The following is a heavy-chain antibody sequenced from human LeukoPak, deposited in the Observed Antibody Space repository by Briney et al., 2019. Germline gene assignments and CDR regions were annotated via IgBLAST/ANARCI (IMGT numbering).Heavy chain of an antibody. CDR1: GFTFSSYW. D-gene: IGHD4-23*01. CDR3: ARGGLVSVDY. CDR2: INTAGSST. V-gene: IGHV3-74*01. Sequence: GGSLRLSSAASGFTFSSYWMRWVRQAPGKGLVWVSRINTAGSSTSYADSVKGRFTISRDNAKNTLYLQMNSLRAEDTAVYYCARGGLVSVDYWGQGTLVTVSS. J-gene: IGHJ4*02.